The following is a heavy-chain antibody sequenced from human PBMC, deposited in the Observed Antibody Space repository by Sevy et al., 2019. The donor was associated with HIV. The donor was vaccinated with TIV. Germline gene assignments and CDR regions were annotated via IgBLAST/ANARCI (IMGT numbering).Heavy chain of an antibody. CDR3: ARGGEVRYFDWSSHYFDY. J-gene: IGHJ4*02. CDR1: GGTFSSYA. D-gene: IGHD3-9*01. Sequence: ASVKVSCKASGGTFSSYAISWVRQAPGQGLEWMGGIIPIFDTANYAQKFQGRVTITADESTSTAYMELSSLRSEDTAVYYCARGGEVRYFDWSSHYFDYWGQGTLVTVSS. V-gene: IGHV1-69*13. CDR2: IIPIFDTA.